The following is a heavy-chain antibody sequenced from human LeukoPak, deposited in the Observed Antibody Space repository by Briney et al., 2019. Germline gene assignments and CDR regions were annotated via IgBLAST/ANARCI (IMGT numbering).Heavy chain of an antibody. J-gene: IGHJ3*02. V-gene: IGHV3-53*01. CDR3: ARDYYDILTGYSYAFDI. D-gene: IGHD3-9*01. CDR1: GGYIDSSTYY. CDR2: IYSGGSK. Sequence: ETLSLTCTVSGGYIDSSTYYWGWVRQAPGKGLEWVSVIYSGGSKYYADSVKGRFTISRDNSKNTLYLQMNSLRAEDTAVYYCARDYYDILTGYSYAFDIWGQGTMVTVSS.